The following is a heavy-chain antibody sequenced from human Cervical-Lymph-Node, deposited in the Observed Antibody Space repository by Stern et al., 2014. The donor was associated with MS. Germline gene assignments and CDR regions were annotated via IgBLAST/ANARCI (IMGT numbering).Heavy chain of an antibody. CDR1: GGSFSTYY. CDR2: ISGSGNT. V-gene: IGHV4-59*01. CDR3: ARATGAATAVLY. D-gene: IGHD1-14*01. Sequence: VQLVESGPGLVKPSETLSLTCTISGGSFSTYYWTLIRRPPRKGLEWIGYISGSGNTNYNPSLKSRLTMSLDASTNQISLNLTSVTAADTAIYYCARATGAATAVLYWGQGALVTISS. J-gene: IGHJ4*02.